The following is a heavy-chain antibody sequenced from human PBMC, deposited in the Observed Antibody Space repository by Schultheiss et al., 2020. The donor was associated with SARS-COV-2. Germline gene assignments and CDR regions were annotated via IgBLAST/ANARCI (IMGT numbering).Heavy chain of an antibody. CDR2: INHSGST. CDR3: ARSHRRGWFDP. Sequence: SETLSLTCAVSGGSISSSNWWSWVRQPPGKGLEWIGEINHSGSTNYNPSLKSRVTISVDTSKNQFSLKLNSVTAADTAVYYCARSHRRGWFDPWGQGTLVTVSS. CDR1: GGSISSSNW. V-gene: IGHV4-4*02. J-gene: IGHJ5*02. D-gene: IGHD3-10*01.